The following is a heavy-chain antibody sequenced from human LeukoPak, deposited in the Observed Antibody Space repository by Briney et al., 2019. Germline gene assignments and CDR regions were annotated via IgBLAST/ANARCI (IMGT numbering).Heavy chain of an antibody. V-gene: IGHV1-2*02. D-gene: IGHD3-10*01. CDR2: INPDSGGT. Sequence: EASVKVSCKASGYTFTGYYIHWVRQAPGQGLEWMGWINPDSGGTSYAQKFQGRVTVTRDTSISTAYMDLGSLRSDDTAVYYCARQRYSGGPEYYFDFWGQGTLVTVSS. CDR1: GYTFTGYY. J-gene: IGHJ4*02. CDR3: ARQRYSGGPEYYFDF.